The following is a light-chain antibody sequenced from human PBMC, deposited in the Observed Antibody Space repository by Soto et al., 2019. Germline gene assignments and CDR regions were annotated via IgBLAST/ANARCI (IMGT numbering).Light chain of an antibody. V-gene: IGLV2-14*01. Sequence: QSALTQPASVSGSPGQSITISRTGTSSDVGGYNYVSWYQQHPGKAPKLMIYEVSNRPSGVSNRFSGSKSGNTASLTISGLQAEDEADYYCSSYTSSSVVFGGGTKVTVL. CDR3: SSYTSSSVV. CDR2: EVS. J-gene: IGLJ2*01. CDR1: SSDVGGYNY.